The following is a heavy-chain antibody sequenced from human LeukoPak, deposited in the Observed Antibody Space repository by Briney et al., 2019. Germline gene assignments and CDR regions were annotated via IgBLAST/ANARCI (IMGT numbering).Heavy chain of an antibody. D-gene: IGHD2-2*01. CDR3: ARHYCSSTSCFAFDI. CDR2: IYYSGST. Sequence: SETLSLTCTVSGGSISSSSYYWGWIRQPPGKGLEWIGSIYYSGSTYYNPSLKSRVTISVDTSKNQFSLKLSSVTAADTAVYYCARHYCSSTSCFAFDIWGQGTVVTVSS. CDR1: GGSISSSSYY. V-gene: IGHV4-39*01. J-gene: IGHJ3*02.